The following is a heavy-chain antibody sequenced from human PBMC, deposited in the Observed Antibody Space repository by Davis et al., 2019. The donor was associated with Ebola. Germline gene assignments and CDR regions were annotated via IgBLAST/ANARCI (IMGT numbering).Heavy chain of an antibody. Sequence: ASVKVSCKASGYTFSHYAINWVRQAPGQGLEWMGRLNTNTGNPTHAQAFTGRCVFSLDTSVNTAYLQISGLKTEDTAVYYCARTTYYGRSGHPGMDLWGQGTTVTVSS. CDR2: LNTNTGNP. J-gene: IGHJ6*02. D-gene: IGHD3-22*01. CDR1: GYTFSHYA. V-gene: IGHV7-4-1*02. CDR3: ARTTYYGRSGHPGMDL.